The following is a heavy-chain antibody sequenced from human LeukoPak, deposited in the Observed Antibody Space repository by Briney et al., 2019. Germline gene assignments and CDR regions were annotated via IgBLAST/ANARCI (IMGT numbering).Heavy chain of an antibody. CDR1: GGTFSSYA. Sequence: GASVKVSCKASGGTFSSYAINWVRQAPGQGLEWMGGIIPIFGTTNYAQRFRGRVTITADESTSTAYMELSSLRSEDTAVYYCARRVLRRGYSGYGGLDYWGQGTLVTVSS. CDR3: ARRVLRRGYSGYGGLDY. J-gene: IGHJ4*02. V-gene: IGHV1-69*13. D-gene: IGHD5-12*01. CDR2: IIPIFGTT.